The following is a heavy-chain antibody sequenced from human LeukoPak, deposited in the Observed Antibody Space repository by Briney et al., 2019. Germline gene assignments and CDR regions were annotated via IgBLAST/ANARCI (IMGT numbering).Heavy chain of an antibody. CDR3: ARGESRYSYAVWIDY. CDR2: IYYSGST. V-gene: IGHV4-39*01. CDR1: GGSISSSSYY. J-gene: IGHJ4*02. D-gene: IGHD5-18*01. Sequence: SETLSLTCTVSGGSISSSSYYLGWIRQPPGKGLEWIGSIYYSGSTYYNPSLKSRVTISVDTSKNQFSLKLSSVTAADTAVYYCARGESRYSYAVWIDYWDQGTLVTVSS.